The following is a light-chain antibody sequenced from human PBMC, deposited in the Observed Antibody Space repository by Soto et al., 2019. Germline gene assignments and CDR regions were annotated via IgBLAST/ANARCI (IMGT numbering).Light chain of an antibody. Sequence: QSALTQPASVSGSPGQSITISCTGTSSDVAAYNYVSWYNYVSWYQQHPGKAPKLMIYDVSNRPSGVSNRFSGSKSGNTAALIFSGLQPVDEADYHCRSYTSSRTYVFGTGTKLTVL. CDR1: SSDVAAYNYVSWYNY. V-gene: IGLV2-14*01. J-gene: IGLJ1*01. CDR3: RSYTSSRTYV. CDR2: DVS.